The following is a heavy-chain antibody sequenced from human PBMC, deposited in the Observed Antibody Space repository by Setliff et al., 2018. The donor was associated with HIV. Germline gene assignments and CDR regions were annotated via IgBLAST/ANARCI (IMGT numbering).Heavy chain of an antibody. D-gene: IGHD6-19*01. V-gene: IGHV3-15*01. J-gene: IGHJ4*02. Sequence: LRLSCAASGFDFSTYSMSWVRLAPGKGLEWVGRIKSKTDGGTTDYAAPVKGRFTISRDDSKNTLYLQMNSLKTEDTAVYYCTTVEGGWYSHWGQGTLVTVSS. CDR1: GFDFSTYS. CDR2: IKSKTDGGTT. CDR3: TTVEGGWYSH.